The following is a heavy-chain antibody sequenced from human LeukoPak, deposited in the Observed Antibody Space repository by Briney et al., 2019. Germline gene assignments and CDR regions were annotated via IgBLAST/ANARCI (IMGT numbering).Heavy chain of an antibody. Sequence: SRSLSLTSTVSGVSPSSVGYYWSWIRQPPGKGLEWIGRIYTIGSTNTTPPLKSRVTMSVDTSTNQFSLKLSSVTAADTAVKYCARESYYDYVWGSYRYNARFDYWGQGTLVTVSS. J-gene: IGHJ4*02. D-gene: IGHD3-16*02. CDR3: ARESYYDYVWGSYRYNARFDY. V-gene: IGHV4-61*02. CDR2: IYTIGST. CDR1: GVSPSSVGYY.